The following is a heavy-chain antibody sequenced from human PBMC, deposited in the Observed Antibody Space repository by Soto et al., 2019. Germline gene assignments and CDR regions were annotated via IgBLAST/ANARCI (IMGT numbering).Heavy chain of an antibody. D-gene: IGHD2-15*01. J-gene: IGHJ4*02. CDR2: ISTDRGDT. CDR1: GYSFTTHD. Sequence: QVQLVQSGAEVKKPGASVKVSCKASGYSFTTHDITWLRQAPGKGLEWVGGISTDRGDTIYPQNLQGRVTMTTDSSTSTVYMELKSLRSDDTDVYYCARDDLNRGGKYFDYWGQGTLVTVSS. CDR3: ARDDLNRGGKYFDY. V-gene: IGHV1-18*01.